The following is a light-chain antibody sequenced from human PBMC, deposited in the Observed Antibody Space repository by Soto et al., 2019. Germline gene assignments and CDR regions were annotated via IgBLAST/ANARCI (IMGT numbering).Light chain of an antibody. V-gene: IGKV1-9*01. CDR2: AAS. CDR3: QQLNSPIT. Sequence: IQLTQSPSSLSASVGDRVTITCRASQGISSSLAWYQQKPGKAPKLLIYAASTLHSGVPSRFSGSGSGTDFTLTISSLQPEDFATYFCQQLNSPITFGQGTRLEMK. J-gene: IGKJ5*01. CDR1: QGISSS.